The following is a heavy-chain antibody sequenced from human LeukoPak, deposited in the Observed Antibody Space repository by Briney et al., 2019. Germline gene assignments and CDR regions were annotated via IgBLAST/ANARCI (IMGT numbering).Heavy chain of an antibody. CDR3: ASGSQRYFDWLPQGFDY. J-gene: IGHJ4*02. D-gene: IGHD3-9*01. CDR1: GGTFSSYA. CDR2: IIPIFGTA. Sequence: SVKVSCKASGGTFSSYAISWVRQAPGQGLEGMGGIIPIFGTANYAQKFQGRVTITADESTSTAYMELSSLRSEDTAVYYCASGSQRYFDWLPQGFDYWGQGTLVTVSS. V-gene: IGHV1-69*13.